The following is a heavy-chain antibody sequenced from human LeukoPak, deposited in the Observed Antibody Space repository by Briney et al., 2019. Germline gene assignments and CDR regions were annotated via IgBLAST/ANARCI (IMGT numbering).Heavy chain of an antibody. J-gene: IGHJ4*02. CDR1: GFTFSSYG. CDR3: AKAPWGAQPSHFDY. D-gene: IGHD3-16*01. CDR2: IRYDGSNK. V-gene: IGHV3-30*02. Sequence: PGGSLRLSCAASGFTFSSYGMHWVRQAPGKGLEWVAFIRYDGSNKYYADSVKGRFTISRDNPKNTLYLQMNSLRAEDTAVYYCAKAPWGAQPSHFDYWGQGTLVTVSS.